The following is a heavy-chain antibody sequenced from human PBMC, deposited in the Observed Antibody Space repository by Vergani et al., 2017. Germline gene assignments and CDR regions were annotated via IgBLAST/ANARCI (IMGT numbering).Heavy chain of an antibody. Sequence: QVQLEESGGGVVQPGRSLRLSCAGSGFTLSSHAMHWVRQAPGKGLEWVAFIWYDGSKEDYADSVKGRFTISRDNSKNTLYLQMNHLRAADTAVYYCARSGYCAHCVCYMTYYYYMDVWGKGTAVTVSS. CDR2: IWYDGSKE. D-gene: IGHD2-8*01. CDR3: ARSGYCAHCVCYMTYYYYMDV. V-gene: IGHV3-33*01. J-gene: IGHJ6*03. CDR1: GFTLSSHA.